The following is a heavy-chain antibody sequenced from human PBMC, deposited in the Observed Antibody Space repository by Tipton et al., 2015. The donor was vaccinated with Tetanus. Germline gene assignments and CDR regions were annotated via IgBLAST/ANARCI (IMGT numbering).Heavy chain of an antibody. CDR3: AKEGGSGYYKYYFDG. J-gene: IGHJ4*02. CDR1: GFSFRSYW. V-gene: IGHV3-74*03. D-gene: IGHD3-22*01. CDR2: IKSDGSKT. Sequence: SLRLSCAASGFSFRSYWMHWVRHSPGKGLVWVSRIKSDGSKTTYADSVKGRFTISRDNAKNTLYLQMNSLRAEDTAIYYCAKEGGSGYYKYYFDGWGQGTLVTVSS.